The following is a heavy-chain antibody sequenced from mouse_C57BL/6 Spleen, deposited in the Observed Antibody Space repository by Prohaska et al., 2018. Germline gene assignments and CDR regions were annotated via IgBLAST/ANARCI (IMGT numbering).Heavy chain of an antibody. J-gene: IGHJ2*01. D-gene: IGHD1-1*01. V-gene: IGHV6-3*01. Sequence: EVKLEESGGGLVQPGGSMILSCVASGFTFINYCIKLVRHSPEKELEWVSQIRLKYDNYATYYAEEGKGRFTISRDDSKSSVYLQMNNLRAEDTGIYYCTGPGSSLGDWGQGTTLTVSS. CDR1: GFTFINYC. CDR2: IRLKYDNYAT. CDR3: TGPGSSLGD.